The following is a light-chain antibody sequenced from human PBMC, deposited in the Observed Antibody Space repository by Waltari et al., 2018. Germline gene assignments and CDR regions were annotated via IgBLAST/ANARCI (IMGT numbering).Light chain of an antibody. V-gene: IGKV3-20*01. CDR2: GGS. CDR1: QSVSSTY. CDR3: QHYGRSPPLT. J-gene: IGKJ3*01. Sequence: EIVLTQSPGSLSLSPGERATLSCRASQSVSSTYLAWYQQNPGQAPRLLIYGGSGRATGIPHRFSGSGSGTDFTLTISRLEPEDFAVYYCQHYGRSPPLTFGPGTKVDIK.